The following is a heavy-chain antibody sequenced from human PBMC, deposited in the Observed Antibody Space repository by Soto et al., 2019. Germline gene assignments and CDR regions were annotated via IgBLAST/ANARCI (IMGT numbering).Heavy chain of an antibody. CDR1: GGSISSSSYY. D-gene: IGHD6-19*01. CDR3: AQRGWAGY. J-gene: IGHJ4*02. Sequence: QLQLQESGPGLVKPSETLSLTCTVSGGSISSSSYYWGWIRQPPGKGLEWIGSIYYSGSTYYNPTXXSXAXXSADPPKHQASRKPSSVTAADTAVYYCAQRGWAGYWGQGTLVTVSS. V-gene: IGHV4-39*01. CDR2: IYYSGST.